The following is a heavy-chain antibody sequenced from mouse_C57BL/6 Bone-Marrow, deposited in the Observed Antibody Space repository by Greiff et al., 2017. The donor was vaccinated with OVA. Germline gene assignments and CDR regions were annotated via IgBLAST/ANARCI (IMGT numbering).Heavy chain of an antibody. D-gene: IGHD1-1*01. CDR2: IYPRSGNT. V-gene: IGHV1-81*01. CDR3: EREGDYYGSSLVFAY. CDR1: GYTFTSYG. J-gene: IGHJ3*01. Sequence: QVQLQQSGAELARPGASVKLSCKASGYTFTSYGISWVKQRTGQGLEWIGEIYPRSGNTYYNEKFKGKATLTADKSSSTAYMELRSLTSEDSAVYFCEREGDYYGSSLVFAYGGQGTLVTVSA.